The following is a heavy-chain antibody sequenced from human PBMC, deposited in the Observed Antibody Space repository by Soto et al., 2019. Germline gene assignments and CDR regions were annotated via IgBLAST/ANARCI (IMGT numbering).Heavy chain of an antibody. Sequence: PVGSLRLSCAASGFTFSGSAMHWVRQASGKGLEWVGRIRSKANSYATAYAASVKGRFTISRDDSKNTAYLQMNSLKTEDTAVYYCTSIVVVPAANHSYYYYGMDVWGQGTTVTVSS. CDR1: GFTFSGSA. D-gene: IGHD2-2*01. V-gene: IGHV3-73*01. CDR2: IRSKANSYAT. CDR3: TSIVVVPAANHSYYYYGMDV. J-gene: IGHJ6*02.